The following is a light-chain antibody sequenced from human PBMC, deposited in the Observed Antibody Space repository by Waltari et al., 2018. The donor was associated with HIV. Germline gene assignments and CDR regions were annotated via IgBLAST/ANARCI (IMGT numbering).Light chain of an antibody. V-gene: IGKV3-11*01. CDR3: QQRSNWPLT. CDR1: QSVSSY. J-gene: IGKJ4*01. Sequence: EIVLTQSPATLSLSPGERATLSCRASQSVSSYLAWYQQKPGQAPRLLIYDASNRATGIPARFRGSGSATDFTLTIGSREPQDFAVYYCQQRSNWPLTFGGGTKVEIK. CDR2: DAS.